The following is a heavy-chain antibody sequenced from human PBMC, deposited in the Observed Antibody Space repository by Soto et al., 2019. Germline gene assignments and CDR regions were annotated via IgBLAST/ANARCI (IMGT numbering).Heavy chain of an antibody. J-gene: IGHJ4*02. V-gene: IGHV3-23*01. CDR3: AKPNLPGIAVAGRNFDY. Sequence: GGSLRLSCTASGFTFRSYAMRWVRQAPGKGLEWVSAISGSGGSTYYADSVKGRFTISRDNSKNTLYLQMNSLRAEDTAVYYCAKPNLPGIAVAGRNFDYWGQGNLVTVSS. CDR2: ISGSGGST. CDR1: GFTFRSYA. D-gene: IGHD6-19*01.